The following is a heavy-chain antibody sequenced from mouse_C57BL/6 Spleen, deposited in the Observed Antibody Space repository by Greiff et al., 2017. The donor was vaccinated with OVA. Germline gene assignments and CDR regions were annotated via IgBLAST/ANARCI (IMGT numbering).Heavy chain of an antibody. Sequence: QVQLQQSGAELVKPGASVKVSCKASGYTFTSYWMHWVKQRPGQGLEWIGRINPYDSDTNYNQKFKGKATLTVDKSSSTAYMQLSSLTSEDSAVDNCAIDECAYWGQGTLVTVSA. CDR3: AIDECAY. D-gene: IGHD2-3*01. CDR2: INPYDSDT. J-gene: IGHJ3*01. CDR1: GYTFTSYW. V-gene: IGHV1-74*01.